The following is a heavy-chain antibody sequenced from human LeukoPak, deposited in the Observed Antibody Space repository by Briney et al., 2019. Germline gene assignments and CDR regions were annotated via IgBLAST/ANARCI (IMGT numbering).Heavy chain of an antibody. CDR3: ARSMRKAYYYYGMDV. V-gene: IGHV3-48*03. CDR1: GFTLSSYE. Sequence: GGSLRLSCAASGFTLSSYEMNWVRQAPGKGLEWVSYISSSGSTIYYADSVKGRFTISRDNAKNSLYLQMNSLRAEDTAVYYCARSMRKAYYYYGMDVWGQGTTVTVSS. J-gene: IGHJ6*02. CDR2: ISSSGSTI.